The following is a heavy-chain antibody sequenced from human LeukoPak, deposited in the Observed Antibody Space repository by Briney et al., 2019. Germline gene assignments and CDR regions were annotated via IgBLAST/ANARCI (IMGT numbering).Heavy chain of an antibody. Sequence: GGSLRLSCAASGFTFSSYGMHWVRQAPGKGLEWVAFIRYDGSNKYYADSVKGRFTISRDNSKNTLYLQMNSLRAEDTAVYYCAKGPSPYDYVWGSPQAWGQGTLVTVSS. CDR3: AKGPSPYDYVWGSPQA. J-gene: IGHJ5*02. CDR1: GFTFSSYG. D-gene: IGHD3-16*01. V-gene: IGHV3-30*02. CDR2: IRYDGSNK.